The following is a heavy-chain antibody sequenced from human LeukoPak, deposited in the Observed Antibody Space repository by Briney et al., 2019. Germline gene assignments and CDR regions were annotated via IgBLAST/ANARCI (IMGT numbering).Heavy chain of an antibody. V-gene: IGHV1-69*06. J-gene: IGHJ4*02. CDR3: ARVAGYSSGWYNDY. CDR2: IIPIFGTA. D-gene: IGHD6-19*01. CDR1: GGTFSSYA. Sequence: SVKVSCKASGGTFSSYAISWVRQAPGQGLEWMGGIIPIFGTANYAQKFQGRVTITADKSTSTAYMELSSLRSEDTAVYYCARVAGYSSGWYNDYWGQGTRVTVSS.